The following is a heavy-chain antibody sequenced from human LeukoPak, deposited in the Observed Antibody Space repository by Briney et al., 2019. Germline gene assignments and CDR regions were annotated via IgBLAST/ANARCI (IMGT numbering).Heavy chain of an antibody. CDR1: GGSFSGYY. D-gene: IGHD3-10*01. CDR3: ASNYYGSGSLDY. CDR2: INHSGST. Sequence: SETLSLTCAVYGGSFSGYYWSWIRQPPGKGLEWIGEINHSGSTNYNPSLKSRLTISVDTSKNQFSVELSSVTAADTAVYYCASNYYGSGSLDYWGQGNLVTVSS. V-gene: IGHV4-34*01. J-gene: IGHJ4*02.